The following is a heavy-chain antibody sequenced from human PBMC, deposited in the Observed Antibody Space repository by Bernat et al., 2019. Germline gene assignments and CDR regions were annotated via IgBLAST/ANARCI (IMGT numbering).Heavy chain of an antibody. V-gene: IGHV3-30*07. D-gene: IGHD3-10*01. CDR1: GFSFSSKV. CDR3: ARGSGYFDY. CDR2: ISYDGSK. J-gene: IGHJ4*02. Sequence: QLQLVESGGGVVQPGRSLRLSCAASGFSFSSKVMHWVRQAPGKGLEWVALISYDGSKYYTDSVKGRFTISRDNSKNTLYLQMNSLRAEDTAVYYCARGSGYFDYWGQGTLVIVSS.